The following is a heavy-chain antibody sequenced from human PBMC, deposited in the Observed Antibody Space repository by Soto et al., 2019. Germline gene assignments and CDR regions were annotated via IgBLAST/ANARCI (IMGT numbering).Heavy chain of an antibody. CDR1: GLTFSSYA. CDR3: ARDRSLGQADAFDI. CDR2: ISYDGSNK. Sequence: PGGSLKLSCAASGLTFSSYAMHLVCKAPGKGLEWVAVISYDGSNKYYADSVKGRFTISRDNSKNTLYLQMNSLRSEDTAVYYCARDRSLGQADAFDIWGEGTMVTGSS. J-gene: IGHJ3*02. V-gene: IGHV3-30-3*01.